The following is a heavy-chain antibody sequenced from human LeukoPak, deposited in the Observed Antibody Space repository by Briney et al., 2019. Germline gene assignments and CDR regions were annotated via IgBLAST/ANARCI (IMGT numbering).Heavy chain of an antibody. J-gene: IGHJ1*01. V-gene: IGHV1-3*01. CDR1: GYTFTSYA. D-gene: IGHD2-2*01. CDR3: ARDVRYCSSTSCYWHFQH. Sequence: ASVKVSCKASGYTFTSYAMHWVRQAPGQRLEWMGWINAGNGNTKYSQKFQGRVTITRDTSASTAYMELSSLRSEDTAVYYCARDVRYCSSTSCYWHFQHWGQGTLVTVSS. CDR2: INAGNGNT.